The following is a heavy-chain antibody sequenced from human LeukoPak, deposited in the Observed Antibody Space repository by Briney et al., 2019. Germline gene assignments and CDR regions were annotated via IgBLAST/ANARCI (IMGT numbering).Heavy chain of an antibody. V-gene: IGHV1-24*01. D-gene: IGHD1-26*01. J-gene: IGHJ4*02. CDR3: ATADKWEPLDY. CDR2: FDPEDGEP. CDR1: GYTFTGYY. Sequence: ASVRVSCKASGYTFTGYYMHWVRQAPGQWLEWMGGFDPEDGEPIFAQRFQGRFSMTEDTSADTAYMELSSLRPEDTAVYYCATADKWEPLDYWGQGTLVTVSS.